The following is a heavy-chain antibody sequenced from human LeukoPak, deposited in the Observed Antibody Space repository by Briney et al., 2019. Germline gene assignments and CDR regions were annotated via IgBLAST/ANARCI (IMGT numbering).Heavy chain of an antibody. D-gene: IGHD4-23*01. CDR3: AREDGDNEYSFDY. CDR2: IYYSGST. Sequence: SETLSLTCTVSGGSISSSSYYWGWIRQPPGKGLEWIGSIYYSGSTYYNPSLKSRVTISVDTSKNQFSLKLSSVTAADTAVYYCAREDGDNEYSFDYWGQGTLVTVSS. V-gene: IGHV4-39*07. CDR1: GGSISSSSYY. J-gene: IGHJ4*02.